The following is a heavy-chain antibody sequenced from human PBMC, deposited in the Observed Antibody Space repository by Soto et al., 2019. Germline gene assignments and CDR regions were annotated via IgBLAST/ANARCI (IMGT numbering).Heavy chain of an antibody. CDR3: ARVSSVAGFFYYFDY. J-gene: IGHJ4*02. Sequence: ASVKVSCKASGYTFTSYGISWVRQAPGQGLEWMGWISAYNGNTNYAQKLQGRVTMTTDTSTSTAYMELRNLRSDDTAVYYCARVSSVAGFFYYFDYWGQGTLVTVSS. D-gene: IGHD6-19*01. CDR1: GYTFTSYG. V-gene: IGHV1-18*04. CDR2: ISAYNGNT.